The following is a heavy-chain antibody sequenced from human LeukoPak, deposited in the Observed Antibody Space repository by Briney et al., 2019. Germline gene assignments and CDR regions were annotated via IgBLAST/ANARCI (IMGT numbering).Heavy chain of an antibody. CDR1: IDSFSNYH. CDR3: ARGQGATVPQVGKNWFDP. CDR2: VNDSGGT. Sequence: SETLSLTCAVYIDSFSNYHWNWIRQTPAKGLEWIGEVNDSGGTNISPSLRSRVISSVDTSKNQFSLKLISVTVADTAVYYCARGQGATVPQVGKNWFDPWGQGTRVTVSS. D-gene: IGHD1-26*01. V-gene: IGHV4-34*01. J-gene: IGHJ5*02.